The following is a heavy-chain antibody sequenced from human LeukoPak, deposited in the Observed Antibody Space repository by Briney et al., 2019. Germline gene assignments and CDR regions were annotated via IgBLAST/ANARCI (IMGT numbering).Heavy chain of an antibody. V-gene: IGHV4-4*07. CDR2: IYTSGST. CDR1: GGSISSYY. J-gene: IGHJ6*03. CDR3: ARYRPTTVTTDGVDTPAYYYYYYMVV. D-gene: IGHD4-17*01. Sequence: SETLSLTCTVSGGSISSYYWSWIRQPAGKGLEWIGRIYTSGSTNYNPSLKSRVTMSVDTSKNQFSLTLSSVTAADTAVYYCARYRPTTVTTDGVDTPAYYYYYYMVVWGKRTTVTVSS.